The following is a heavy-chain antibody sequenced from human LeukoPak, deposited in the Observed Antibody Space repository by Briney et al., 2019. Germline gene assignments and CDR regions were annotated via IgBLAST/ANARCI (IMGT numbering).Heavy chain of an antibody. CDR2: ISYDASNE. Sequence: GGSLRLSCAASGFTFSSYVMHWVRQAPGKGLEWVAVISYDASNEKYADSVKGRFTISRDNSKNMLNLQMNSLRPEDTALYYCARDLRYRSSISCSNWGQGTLVTVSS. CDR3: ARDLRYRSSISCSN. V-gene: IGHV3-30-3*01. CDR1: GFTFSSYV. D-gene: IGHD2-2*01. J-gene: IGHJ4*02.